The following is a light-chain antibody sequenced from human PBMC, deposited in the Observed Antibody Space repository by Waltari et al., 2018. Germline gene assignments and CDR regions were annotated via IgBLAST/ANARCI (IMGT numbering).Light chain of an antibody. Sequence: QSALTQPASVSGSPGQSITISCTGTSSDVGSYNLFSWYQQSPGKAPKLMILSERFSGSKSDNTASLTISGLQAEDEADYYCCSYAPGNTYVFGTGTKVTVL. CDR3: CSYAPGNTYV. J-gene: IGLJ1*01. CDR1: SSDVGSYNL. V-gene: IGLV2-23*01.